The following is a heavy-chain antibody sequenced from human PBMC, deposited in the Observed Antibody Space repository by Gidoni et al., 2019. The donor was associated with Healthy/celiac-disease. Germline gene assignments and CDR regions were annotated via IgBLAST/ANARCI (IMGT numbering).Heavy chain of an antibody. CDR2: ISSSSSYI. CDR3: ARDRWELLPATYYYYGMDV. D-gene: IGHD1-26*01. V-gene: IGHV3-21*01. Sequence: EVQLVESGGGLVKPGGSLRLSCAASGFTFSSYSMNWVRQAPGKGLEWVSSISSSSSYIYYADSVKGRFTISRDNAKNSLYLQMNSLRAEDTAVYYCARDRWELLPATYYYYGMDVWGQGTTVTVSS. CDR1: GFTFSSYS. J-gene: IGHJ6*02.